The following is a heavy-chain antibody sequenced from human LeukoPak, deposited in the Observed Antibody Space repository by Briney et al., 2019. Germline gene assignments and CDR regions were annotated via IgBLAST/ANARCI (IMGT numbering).Heavy chain of an antibody. V-gene: IGHV1-18*01. CDR2: ISAYNGNT. CDR3: ASFAGGYYGSGSYYNSPNDY. J-gene: IGHJ4*02. Sequence: ASVKVSCKASGYTFTSYGISWVRQAPGQGLEWMGWISAYNGNTNYAQKLQGRVTMTTDTSTSTAYMEQRSLRSDDTAVYYCASFAGGYYGSGSYYNSPNDYWGQGTLVTVSS. CDR1: GYTFTSYG. D-gene: IGHD3-10*01.